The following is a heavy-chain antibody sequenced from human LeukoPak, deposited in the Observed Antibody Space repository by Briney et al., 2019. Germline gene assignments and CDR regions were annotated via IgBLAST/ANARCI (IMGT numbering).Heavy chain of an antibody. CDR3: ACSSGYSSSWYNWFDP. V-gene: IGHV4-59*01. J-gene: IGHJ5*02. D-gene: IGHD6-13*01. CDR1: GGSFSGYY. Sequence: PSETLSLTCAVYGGSFSGYYWSWIRQPPGKGLEWTGYIYYSGSTNYNPSLKSRVTISVDTSKNQFSLKLSSVTAADTAVYYCACSSGYSSSWYNWFDPWGQGTLVTVSS. CDR2: IYYSGST.